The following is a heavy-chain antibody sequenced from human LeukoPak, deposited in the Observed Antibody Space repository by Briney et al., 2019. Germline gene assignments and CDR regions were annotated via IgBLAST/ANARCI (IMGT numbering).Heavy chain of an antibody. V-gene: IGHV3-30*18. Sequence: GGSLRLSCAASGFTFSTYWMTWVRQAPGKGLEWVAVISYDGSNKYYADSVKGRFTISRDNSKNTLYLQMNSLRAEDTAVYYCAKDRLYSGQPFDYWGQGTLVTVSS. CDR3: AKDRLYSGQPFDY. CDR1: GFTFSTYW. J-gene: IGHJ4*02. CDR2: ISYDGSNK. D-gene: IGHD1-26*01.